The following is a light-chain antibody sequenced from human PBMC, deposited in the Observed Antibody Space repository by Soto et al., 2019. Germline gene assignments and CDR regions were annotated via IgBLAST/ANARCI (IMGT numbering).Light chain of an antibody. CDR1: QSISSY. CDR3: QQSYSTPYT. V-gene: IGKV1-39*01. CDR2: AAS. J-gene: IGKJ2*01. Sequence: DIQMTQSPSSLSASVGDRVTITCRASQSISSYLNWYQQKPGKAPKLLIYAASILQSGVPSRFSGSGSVKDFTLTISSLQPEDFATYYCQQSYSTPYTFGQGTKLEIK.